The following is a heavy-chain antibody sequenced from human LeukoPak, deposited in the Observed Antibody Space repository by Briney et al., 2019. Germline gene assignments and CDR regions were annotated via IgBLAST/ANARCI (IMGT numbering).Heavy chain of an antibody. D-gene: IGHD4-17*01. CDR1: GDSISSGGYY. J-gene: IGHJ4*02. V-gene: IGHV4-31*03. CDR2: IYYSGST. Sequence: SQTLSLTCTVSGDSISSGGYYWSWIRQHPGKGLEWIGYIYYSGSTYYNPSLKSRVTISIDASKNQFSLKLTSVTAADTAVYYCARGGIDYGIDYWGQGTLVTVSS. CDR3: ARGGIDYGIDY.